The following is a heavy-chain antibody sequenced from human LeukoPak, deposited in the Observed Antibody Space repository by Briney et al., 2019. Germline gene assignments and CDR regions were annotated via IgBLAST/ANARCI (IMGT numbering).Heavy chain of an antibody. CDR1: GFDFGDYS. CDR3: TRSFQHYYYMDV. Sequence: GGSLRLSCTTSGFDFGDYSMSWVRQAPGKGLEWVALIRIKAYGGTPEYAASVKDRFSISRDDSKSIAYLQMSSLKTDDTAIYHCTRSFQHYYYMDVWGKGTTVTVSS. J-gene: IGHJ6*03. CDR2: IRIKAYGGTP. V-gene: IGHV3-49*04. D-gene: IGHD3-16*01.